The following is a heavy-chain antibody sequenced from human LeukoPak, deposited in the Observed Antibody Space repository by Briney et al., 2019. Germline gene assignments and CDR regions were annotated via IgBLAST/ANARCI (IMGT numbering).Heavy chain of an antibody. CDR2: INTDGSTT. V-gene: IGHV3-7*01. CDR1: GFTFSDYW. CDR3: ARNRGGQQFDC. J-gene: IGHJ4*02. Sequence: GGSLRLSCAASGFTFSDYWIDWVRQAPGQGLEWVANINTDGSTTNYVESVRGRFTISRDNTRNSLSLQMNNLRGEDTAVYYCARNRGGQQFDCWGQGTLLTVSS. D-gene: IGHD3-10*01.